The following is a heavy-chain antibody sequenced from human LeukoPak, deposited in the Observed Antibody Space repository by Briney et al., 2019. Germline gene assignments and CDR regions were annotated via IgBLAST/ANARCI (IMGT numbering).Heavy chain of an antibody. CDR3: VSNRGSYYSPREYYFDY. V-gene: IGHV1-69*04. D-gene: IGHD1-26*01. Sequence: SVKVSCKASGGTFSSYAISWVRQAPGQGLEWMGRIIPILGIANYAQKFQGRVTITADKSTSTAYMELSSLRSEDTAVYYCVSNRGSYYSPREYYFDYWGQGTLVTVSS. CDR1: GGTFSSYA. J-gene: IGHJ4*02. CDR2: IIPILGIA.